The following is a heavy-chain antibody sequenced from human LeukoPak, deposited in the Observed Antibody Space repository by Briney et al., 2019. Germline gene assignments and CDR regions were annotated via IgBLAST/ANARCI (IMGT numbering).Heavy chain of an antibody. Sequence: GGSLRLSCAASGFTFDDYAMHWVRQAPGKGLEWVSLISGDGGSTYYADSVKGRFTISRDNSKNPLYLQMNSLRTEDTALYYCATQWLVRRYYFDYWGQGTLVTVSS. CDR3: ATQWLVRRYYFDY. CDR2: ISGDGGST. J-gene: IGHJ4*02. V-gene: IGHV3-43*02. CDR1: GFTFDDYA. D-gene: IGHD6-19*01.